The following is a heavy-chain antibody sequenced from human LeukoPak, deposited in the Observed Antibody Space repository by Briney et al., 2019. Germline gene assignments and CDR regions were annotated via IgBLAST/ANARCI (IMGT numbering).Heavy chain of an antibody. D-gene: IGHD3-22*01. CDR3: TTETDNSGYPASES. CDR1: GFTFRKTW. V-gene: IGHV3-15*01. CDR2: IKSRTDGGTT. J-gene: IGHJ5*02. Sequence: PGGSLRLSCAVSGFTFRKTWMSWVRQAPGKGLEWVGRIKSRTDGGTTDYAAPVKGRFSISRDDSKATLHLDMNSLKIEDTAFYYCTTETDNSGYPASESWGQGSLVTVSS.